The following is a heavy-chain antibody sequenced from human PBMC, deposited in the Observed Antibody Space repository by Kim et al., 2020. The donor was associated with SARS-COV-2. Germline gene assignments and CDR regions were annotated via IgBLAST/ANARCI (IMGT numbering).Heavy chain of an antibody. CDR1: GFTFTDYA. Sequence: GGSLRLSCAASGFTFTDYAMHWVRQAPGQGLECVSLISKDGRLTYYADSVKDRFTISRDNSKNTLYLQMNSLRAEDTALYYCARDNPGSIDYWGQGTLVTVSS. V-gene: IGHV3-30*04. D-gene: IGHD4-4*01. CDR3: ARDNPGSIDY. CDR2: ISKDGRLT. J-gene: IGHJ4*02.